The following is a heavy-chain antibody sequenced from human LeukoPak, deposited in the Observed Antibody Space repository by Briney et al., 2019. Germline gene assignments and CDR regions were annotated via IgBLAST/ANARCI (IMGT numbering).Heavy chain of an antibody. V-gene: IGHV3-33*01. CDR1: GFTFSSYG. Sequence: PGRSLRLSCAASGFTFSSYGMHWVRQAPGKGLEWVAVIWYDGSNKYYADSVRGRFTISRDNSKNTLYLQMNSLRAEDTAVYYCARDLYADYVWGSFDYWGQGTLVTVPS. D-gene: IGHD3-16*01. J-gene: IGHJ4*02. CDR3: ARDLYADYVWGSFDY. CDR2: IWYDGSNK.